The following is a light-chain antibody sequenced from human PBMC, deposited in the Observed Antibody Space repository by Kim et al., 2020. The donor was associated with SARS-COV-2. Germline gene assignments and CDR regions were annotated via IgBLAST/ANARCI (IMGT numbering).Light chain of an antibody. CDR2: DAS. Sequence: DIHMTQSPSSLSASVGDRVTITCQASLDIRNYLNWYRQKPGKAPKLLIYDASDLEAGVPSRFSGSGAGSHFTFTITSLQPEDVATYYCQQYDNLPYTFGQGTKLEI. CDR1: LDIRNY. V-gene: IGKV1-33*01. CDR3: QQYDNLPYT. J-gene: IGKJ2*01.